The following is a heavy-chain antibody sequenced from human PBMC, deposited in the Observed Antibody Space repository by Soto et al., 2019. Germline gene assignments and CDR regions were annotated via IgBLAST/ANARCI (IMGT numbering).Heavy chain of an antibody. V-gene: IGHV3-23*01. J-gene: IGHJ6*02. Sequence: GGSLRLSCAASGFTVNSHAMSWVRQAPGKGLEWVASISGSGDGTYYGDSVKGRFTISRDSSSSTLYLQMNNLRGEDTAVYFCTKSRRGILMVYGFGGMDVWGQGTTVTVSS. CDR1: GFTVNSHA. D-gene: IGHD2-8*01. CDR3: TKSRRGILMVYGFGGMDV. CDR2: ISGSGDGT.